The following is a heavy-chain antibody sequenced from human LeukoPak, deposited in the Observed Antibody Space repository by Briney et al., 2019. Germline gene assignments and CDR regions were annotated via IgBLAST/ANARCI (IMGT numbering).Heavy chain of an antibody. Sequence: SETLSLTCTVSGGSISSYYWSWIRQPPGKGLEWLGYIYYSGSTNYNPSLKSRVIMSADTSKNQFSLKLSSVTAADTAVYYCARQLHCSGGSCAEDYFDYWGQGTLVTV. CDR3: ARQLHCSGGSCAEDYFDY. CDR2: IYYSGST. V-gene: IGHV4-59*08. CDR1: GGSISSYY. J-gene: IGHJ4*02. D-gene: IGHD2-15*01.